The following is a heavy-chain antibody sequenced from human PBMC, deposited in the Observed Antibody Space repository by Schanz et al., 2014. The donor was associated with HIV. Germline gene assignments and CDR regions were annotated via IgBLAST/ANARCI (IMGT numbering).Heavy chain of an antibody. CDR3: VRDVPHYGSGSSPFDY. D-gene: IGHD3-10*01. J-gene: IGHJ4*02. CDR2: IWYDGSNK. V-gene: IGHV3-33*01. Sequence: QVQLVESGGGVVQPGRSLRLSCAASGFIFSSYGMHWVRQAPGKGLEWVAVIWYDGSNKYYADSVKGRFTMSRDNSKNTLYLQMNSLRVEDTAVYYCVRDVPHYGSGSSPFDYWGQGTLVTVSS. CDR1: GFIFSSYG.